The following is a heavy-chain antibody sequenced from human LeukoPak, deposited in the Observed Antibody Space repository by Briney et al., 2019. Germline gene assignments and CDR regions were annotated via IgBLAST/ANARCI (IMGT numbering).Heavy chain of an antibody. CDR2: ISGSSNTI. V-gene: IGHV3-48*01. J-gene: IGHJ4*02. D-gene: IGHD6-13*01. CDR1: GFTFSSYS. CDR3: ARLTRYSSSWYYFDY. Sequence: GGSLRLSCAASGFTFSSYSMNWVRQAPGKGLEWVSYISGSSNTIYYADSVKGRFTISRDNAKNSLYLQMNSLRAEDTAVYYCARLTRYSSSWYYFDYWGQGTLVTVSS.